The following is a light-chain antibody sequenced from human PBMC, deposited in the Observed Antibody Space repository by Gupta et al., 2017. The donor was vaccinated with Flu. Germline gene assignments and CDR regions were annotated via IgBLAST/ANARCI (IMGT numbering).Light chain of an antibody. Sequence: GGNNIGTKSVHCYQQKPGQSPVLVVSDDSDRPSGIPDRFSGSNSGNTATLTVSRVEVGDEADYYGQVWDDSSVQWMFGGGTKLTVL. CDR2: DDS. CDR1: NIGTKS. CDR3: QVWDDSSVQWM. V-gene: IGLV3-21*02. J-gene: IGLJ3*02.